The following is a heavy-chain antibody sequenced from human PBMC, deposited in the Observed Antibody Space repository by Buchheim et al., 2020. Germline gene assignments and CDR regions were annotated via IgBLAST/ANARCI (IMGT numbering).Heavy chain of an antibody. J-gene: IGHJ4*02. Sequence: QVQLQESGPGLVKPSETLSLTCTVSGGSISSYYWSWIRQPPGKGLEWIGYIYYSGSTNYNPSLKSRVTISVDTSQNQFSLKLSAVTAADTAVYYCARSGGPYYYDSSGYLDYFDYWGQGTL. CDR1: GGSISSYY. D-gene: IGHD3-22*01. CDR3: ARSGGPYYYDSSGYLDYFDY. V-gene: IGHV4-59*01. CDR2: IYYSGST.